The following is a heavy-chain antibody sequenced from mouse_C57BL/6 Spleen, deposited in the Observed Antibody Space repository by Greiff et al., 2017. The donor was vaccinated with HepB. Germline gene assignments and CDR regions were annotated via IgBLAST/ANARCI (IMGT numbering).Heavy chain of an antibody. CDR1: GFTFNTYA. Sequence: EVQLVESGGGLVQPKGSLKLSCAASGFTFNTYAMHWVRQAPGKGLEWVARIRSKSSNYATYYADSVKDRFTISRDDSQSMLYLQMNNLKTEDTAMYYWVREAMVTRYFDVWGTGTTVTVSS. J-gene: IGHJ1*03. D-gene: IGHD2-2*01. V-gene: IGHV10-3*01. CDR2: IRSKSSNYAT. CDR3: VREAMVTRYFDV.